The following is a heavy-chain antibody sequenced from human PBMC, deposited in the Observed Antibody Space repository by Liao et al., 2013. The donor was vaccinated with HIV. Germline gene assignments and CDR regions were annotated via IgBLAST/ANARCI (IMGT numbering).Heavy chain of an antibody. V-gene: IGHV4-34*01. D-gene: IGHD6-13*01. CDR2: INHSGST. J-gene: IGHJ4*02. CDR3: ARATPAAAFSLDY. CDR1: GGSFSGYY. Sequence: QVQLQQWGAGLLKPSETLSLTCAVYGGSFSGYYWSWIRQPPGKGLEWIGEINHSGSTNYNPSLKSRVTISVDTSKNQFSLKLSSVIAADTAVFYCARATPAAAFSLDYWGQGTLVTVSS.